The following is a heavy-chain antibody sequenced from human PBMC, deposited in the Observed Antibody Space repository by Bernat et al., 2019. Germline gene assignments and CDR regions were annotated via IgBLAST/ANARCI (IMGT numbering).Heavy chain of an antibody. CDR1: GFPSITFT. V-gene: IGHV3-48*01. Sequence: VQLVEAWGSLGPAWGSLSLPCPPPGFPSITFTLNWFGQAPGRGLEWVSYISSSSSTIYYADSVKGRFTISRDNAKNSLYLQMNSLRAEDTAVYYCARDDGSITRSAFDIWGQGTMVTVSS. J-gene: IGHJ3*02. CDR3: ARDDGSITRSAFDI. CDR2: ISSSSSTI. D-gene: IGHD3-10*01.